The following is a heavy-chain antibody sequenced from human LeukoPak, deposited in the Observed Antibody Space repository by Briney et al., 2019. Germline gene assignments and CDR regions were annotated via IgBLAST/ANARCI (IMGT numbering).Heavy chain of an antibody. D-gene: IGHD2-15*01. J-gene: IGHJ4*02. CDR3: AREIYEVAAYFEY. Sequence: GGSLRLSCAASGFTFSSYAMHWVRQAPGKGLEWVAVISYDGSNKYYADSVKGRFTISRDNSKNTLYLQMNSLRAEDTAVYYCAREIYEVAAYFEYWGQGTLVTVSS. CDR2: ISYDGSNK. V-gene: IGHV3-30*04. CDR1: GFTFSSYA.